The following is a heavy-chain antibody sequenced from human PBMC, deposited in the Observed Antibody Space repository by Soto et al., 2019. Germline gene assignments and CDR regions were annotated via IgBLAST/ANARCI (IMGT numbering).Heavy chain of an antibody. D-gene: IGHD2-2*01. Sequence: PGESLRLSCAASEFTFSSYAMNWVRQAPGKGLEWVSSISSSSSYIYYADSVKGRFTISRDNAKNSLYLQMNSLRAEDTAVYYCARYQLHTNAFDIWGQGTMVTVSS. V-gene: IGHV3-21*01. CDR3: ARYQLHTNAFDI. CDR2: ISSSSSYI. J-gene: IGHJ3*02. CDR1: EFTFSSYA.